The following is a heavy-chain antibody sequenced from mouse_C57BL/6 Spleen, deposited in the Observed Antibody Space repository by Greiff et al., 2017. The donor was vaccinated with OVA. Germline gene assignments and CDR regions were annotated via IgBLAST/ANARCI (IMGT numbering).Heavy chain of an antibody. V-gene: IGHV5-17*01. CDR3: ARNGYSPYWYFDV. J-gene: IGHJ1*03. D-gene: IGHD2-3*01. CDR2: ISSGSSTI. CDR1: GFTFSDYG. Sequence: DVKLVESGGGLVKPGGSLKLSCAASGFTFSDYGMHWVRQAPEKGLEWVAYISSGSSTIYYADTVKGRFTISRDNAKNTLFLQMTSLRSEDTAMYYCARNGYSPYWYFDVWGTGTTVTVSS.